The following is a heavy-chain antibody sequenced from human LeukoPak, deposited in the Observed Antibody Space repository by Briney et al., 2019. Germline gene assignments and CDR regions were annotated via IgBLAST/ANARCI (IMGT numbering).Heavy chain of an antibody. CDR3: AREMSGGSGSYPPYYFDY. V-gene: IGHV1-69*05. CDR2: IIPIFGTA. D-gene: IGHD3-10*01. CDR1: GGTFSSYA. J-gene: IGHJ4*02. Sequence: SVKVSCKASGGTFSSYAISWVRQAPGQGLEWMGGIIPIFGTANYAQKFQGRVTITTDESTSTAYMELSSLRSEDTAVYYCAREMSGGSGSYPPYYFDYWGQGTLVTVSS.